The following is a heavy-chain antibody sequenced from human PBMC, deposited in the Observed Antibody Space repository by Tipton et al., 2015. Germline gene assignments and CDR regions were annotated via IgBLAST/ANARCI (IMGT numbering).Heavy chain of an antibody. CDR1: GFTVRSNY. D-gene: IGHD4-17*01. Sequence: SLRLSCAASGFTVRSNYMSWVRQAPGKGLEWVSVIYSGGSTYYADSVKGRLTISRDNSKNTLYLQMNSLRAEDTAVYYCARGWEHDNGDHFDYWGHGILVTVSS. V-gene: IGHV3-53*01. CDR2: IYSGGST. J-gene: IGHJ4*01. CDR3: ARGWEHDNGDHFDY.